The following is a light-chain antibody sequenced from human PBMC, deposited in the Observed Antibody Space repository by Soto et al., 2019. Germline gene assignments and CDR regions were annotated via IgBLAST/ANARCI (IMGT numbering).Light chain of an antibody. CDR2: AAS. CDR1: QSISSY. J-gene: IGKJ1*01. Sequence: DIQMTQSPSSLSASVGDRVTITCRASQSISSYLNWYQQKPWKAPKLLIYAASSLQSGVPSRFSGSGSGTDFTLTISSLQPEDFATYSCQQSYSTPWTFGQGTKVEIK. CDR3: QQSYSTPWT. V-gene: IGKV1-39*01.